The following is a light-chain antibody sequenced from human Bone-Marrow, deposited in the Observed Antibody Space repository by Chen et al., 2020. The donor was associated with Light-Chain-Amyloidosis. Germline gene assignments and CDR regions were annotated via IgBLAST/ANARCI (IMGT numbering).Light chain of an antibody. CDR3: CSYAGRV. V-gene: IGLV2-23*01. CDR1: SCDVGSYNL. CDR2: EGS. Sequence: QSALTQPASAPPSPGQAIPISCTGTSCDVGSYNLVSWYQQHPGKAPELMNYEGSNRPSGVSNRFSASKSGNTASLTIAGLQAEDEADYYCCSYAGRVFGGGTKLTVL. J-gene: IGLJ2*01.